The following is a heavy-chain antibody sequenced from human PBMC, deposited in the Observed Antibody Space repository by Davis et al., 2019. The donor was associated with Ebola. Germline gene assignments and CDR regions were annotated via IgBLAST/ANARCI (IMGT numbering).Heavy chain of an antibody. CDR2: ISSGSGTI. CDR1: GFTFSSYS. Sequence: GESLKISCAASGFTFSSYSMNWVRQAPGKGLEWVSYISSGSGTIYYADSVKGRFTISRDNSKNTLHLQMNSLSAEDTAVYYCAREGVLWFGELLNYYYGLDVWGQGTTVTVSS. CDR3: AREGVLWFGELLNYYYGLDV. V-gene: IGHV3-48*01. J-gene: IGHJ6*02. D-gene: IGHD3-10*01.